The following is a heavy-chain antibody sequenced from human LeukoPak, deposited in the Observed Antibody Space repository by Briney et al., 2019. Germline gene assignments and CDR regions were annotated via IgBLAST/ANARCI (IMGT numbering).Heavy chain of an antibody. Sequence: GGSLRLSCAASGFTFSSYSMNWVRQAPGKGLEWVSSISSSSSYIYYADSVKGRFTISRDNAKNSLYLQMNSLRAEDTAVYYCARGRRYYGSGSSLDIWGQGTMVTVSS. J-gene: IGHJ3*02. D-gene: IGHD3-10*01. CDR2: ISSSSSYI. CDR3: ARGRRYYGSGSSLDI. V-gene: IGHV3-21*01. CDR1: GFTFSSYS.